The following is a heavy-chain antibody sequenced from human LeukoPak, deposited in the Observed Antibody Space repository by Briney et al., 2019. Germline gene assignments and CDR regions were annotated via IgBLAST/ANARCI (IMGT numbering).Heavy chain of an antibody. J-gene: IGHJ4*02. Sequence: GGSLRLSCAASGFTFSSYWMHWVRQAPGKGLVWVSRINSDGSSTTCADSVKGRFTISRDNAKNTLYLQMNSLRAEDTAVYYCARGAHCGGDCPLPISLYWGQGTLVTVSS. V-gene: IGHV3-74*01. CDR1: GFTFSSYW. CDR2: INSDGSST. D-gene: IGHD2-21*01. CDR3: ARGAHCGGDCPLPISLY.